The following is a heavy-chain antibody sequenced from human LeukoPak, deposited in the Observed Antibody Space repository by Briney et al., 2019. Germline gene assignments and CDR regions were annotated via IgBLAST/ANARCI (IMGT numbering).Heavy chain of an antibody. CDR3: TRRAARWQFDL. D-gene: IGHD5-24*01. Sequence: SLRLSCAVSGFNFDDYAMHWVRPAPGRGLEWVSGINWKTGNGIYADSVKGRFTISRDNAKNSLYLQMSSLRAEDTALYYCTRRAARWQFDLWGRGTLLTVSS. CDR2: INWKTGNG. V-gene: IGHV3-9*01. CDR1: GFNFDDYA. J-gene: IGHJ2*01.